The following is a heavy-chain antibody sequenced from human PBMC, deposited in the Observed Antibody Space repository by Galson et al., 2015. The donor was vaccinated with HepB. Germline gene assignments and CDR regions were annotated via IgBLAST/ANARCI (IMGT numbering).Heavy chain of an antibody. CDR1: GYTFTGYY. CDR3: ATTVTTDYYYGMDV. D-gene: IGHD4-17*01. CDR2: INPNSGGT. V-gene: IGHV1-2*04. J-gene: IGHJ6*02. Sequence: SVKVSCKASGYTFTGYYMHWVRQAPGQGLEWMGWINPNSGGTNYAQKFQGWVTMTRDTSISTAYMELSRLRSDDTAVYYCATTVTTDYYYGMDVWGQGTTVPVSS.